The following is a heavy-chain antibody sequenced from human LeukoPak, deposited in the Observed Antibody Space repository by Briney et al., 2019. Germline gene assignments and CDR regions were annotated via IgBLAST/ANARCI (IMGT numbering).Heavy chain of an antibody. D-gene: IGHD2-2*01. J-gene: IGHJ5*02. V-gene: IGHV3-23*01. CDR3: AKDTFSIVVVPAAT. Sequence: PGGSLRLSCAASGFTFSSYAMSWVRQAPGKGLEWVSVISGSGGSTYYADSVKGRFTISRDNSKNTLYLQMNSLRAEDTAVYYCAKDTFSIVVVPAATWGQGTLVTVSS. CDR1: GFTFSSYA. CDR2: ISGSGGST.